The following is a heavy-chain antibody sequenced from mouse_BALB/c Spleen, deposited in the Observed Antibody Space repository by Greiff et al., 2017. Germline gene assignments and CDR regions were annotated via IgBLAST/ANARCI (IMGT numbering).Heavy chain of an antibody. CDR1: GYTFTDYE. J-gene: IGHJ3*01. Sequence: QVQLQQSGAELVRPGASVTLSCKASGYTFTDYEMHWVKQTPVHGLEWIGAIDPETGGTAYNQKFKGKATLTADKSSSTAYMELRSLTSEDSAVYYCTRNRKDYGGFAYWGQGTLVTVSA. D-gene: IGHD1-2*01. V-gene: IGHV1-15*01. CDR3: TRNRKDYGGFAY. CDR2: IDPETGGT.